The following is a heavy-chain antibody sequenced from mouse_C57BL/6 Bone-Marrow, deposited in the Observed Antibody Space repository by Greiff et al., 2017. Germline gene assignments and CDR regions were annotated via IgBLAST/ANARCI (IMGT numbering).Heavy chain of an antibody. CDR3: ARHENWGGAMDY. D-gene: IGHD4-1*01. J-gene: IGHJ4*01. V-gene: IGHV1-62-2*01. CDR1: GYTFTEYT. Sequence: QVQLKESGAELVKPGASVKLSCKASGYTFTEYTIHWVKQRSGQGLEWIGWFYPGSGSIKYNEKFKDKATLTADKSSSTVYMELSRLTSEDAAVYFCARHENWGGAMDYWGQGTSVTVSS. CDR2: FYPGSGSI.